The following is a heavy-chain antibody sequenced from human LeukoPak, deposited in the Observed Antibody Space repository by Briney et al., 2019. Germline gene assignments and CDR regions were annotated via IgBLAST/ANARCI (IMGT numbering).Heavy chain of an antibody. D-gene: IGHD5-18*01. CDR2: INPNSGGT. J-gene: IGHJ6*03. CDR3: ARGTVDTAMVSIYYYMDV. V-gene: IGHV1-2*02. Sequence: ASVKVSCKASGYTFTSYGISWVRQAPGQGLEWMGWINPNSGGTNYAQKFQGRVTMTRDTSISTAYMELSRLRSDDTAVYYCARGTVDTAMVSIYYYMDVWGKGTTVTVSS. CDR1: GYTFTSYG.